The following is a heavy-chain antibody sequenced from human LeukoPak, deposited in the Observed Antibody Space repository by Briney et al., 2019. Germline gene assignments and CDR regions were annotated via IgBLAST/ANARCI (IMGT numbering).Heavy chain of an antibody. CDR2: ISGSGGST. CDR3: AKMYYYDSSGYYA. D-gene: IGHD3-22*01. CDR1: GFTFSSYA. V-gene: IGHV3-23*01. Sequence: GGSLRLSCAASGFTFSSYAMSWVRQAPGKGLEWLSAISGSGGSTYYADSVKGRFTISRDNSKNTLYLQMNSLRAEDTAVYYCAKMYYYDSSGYYAWGQGTLVTVSS. J-gene: IGHJ5*02.